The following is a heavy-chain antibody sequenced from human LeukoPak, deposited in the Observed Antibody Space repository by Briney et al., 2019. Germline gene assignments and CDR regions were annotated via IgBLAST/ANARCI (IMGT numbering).Heavy chain of an antibody. D-gene: IGHD6-13*01. V-gene: IGHV5-51*01. CDR2: IYPRDSDA. CDR1: GYSFTSYW. J-gene: IGHJ4*02. CDR3: AKVGPSSSPDY. Sequence: GESLKISCKASGYSFTSYWIAWVRQMPGQGLEWMGVIYPRDSDAKYSPSFQGQVTISADKSINTAYLQWSSLKASDTAMYYCAKVGPSSSPDYWGQGTLVTVSS.